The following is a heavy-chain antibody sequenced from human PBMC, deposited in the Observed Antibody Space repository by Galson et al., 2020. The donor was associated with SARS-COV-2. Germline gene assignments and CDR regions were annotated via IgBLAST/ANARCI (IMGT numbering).Heavy chain of an antibody. D-gene: IGHD4-17*01. Sequence: PSPAVSLFTLRSYAMHSVRQAPGKGLGWVAVISYDGSNKYYADSVKGRFTISRDNSKNTLNPQMNSLRAEDTAVYYCARGYGGNYNWCDSWGQGTLVPGSS. J-gene: IGHJ5*01. CDR2: ISYDGSNK. V-gene: IGHV3-30*01. CDR3: ARGYGGNYNWCDS. CDR1: LFTLRSYA.